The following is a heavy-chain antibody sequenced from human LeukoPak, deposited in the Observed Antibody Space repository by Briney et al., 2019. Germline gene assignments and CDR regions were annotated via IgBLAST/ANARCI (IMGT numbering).Heavy chain of an antibody. CDR2: ISGSGGST. CDR3: ARNAYGAQTPSDV. D-gene: IGHD4-17*01. J-gene: IGHJ6*02. V-gene: IGHV3-23*01. Sequence: GGSLRLPCAASGFTFSSYAMSWVRQAPGKGLEWVSAISGSGGSTYYADSVKGRFTISRDNAKNSLYLQMNSLRAEDTAVYYCARNAYGAQTPSDVWGQGTTVTVSS. CDR1: GFTFSSYA.